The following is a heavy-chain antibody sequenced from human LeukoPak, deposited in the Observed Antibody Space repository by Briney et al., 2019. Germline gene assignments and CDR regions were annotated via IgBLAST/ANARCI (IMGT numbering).Heavy chain of an antibody. CDR1: GFTFSSYS. Sequence: GGSLRLSCAASGFTFSSYSMNWVRQAPGKGLEWVSYISSSSSTIYYADSVKGRFTISRDNSKSTLSLQMDSLRAEDTAIYYCATYRQVLLPFESWGQGTLVTVSS. J-gene: IGHJ4*02. V-gene: IGHV3-48*01. D-gene: IGHD2-8*02. CDR2: ISSSSSTI. CDR3: ATYRQVLLPFES.